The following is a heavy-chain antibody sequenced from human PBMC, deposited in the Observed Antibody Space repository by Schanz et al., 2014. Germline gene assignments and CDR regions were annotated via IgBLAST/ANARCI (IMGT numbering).Heavy chain of an antibody. Sequence: EVQLAESGGGLVQPGGSPRLSCAASGFTFSGFWMTWVRQAPGKGLEWVANIKKDGSEKYYVDSVKGRFTISRDNAKNSLFLQMNSLRPEDTAVYFCVSQTGSPNYWGQGTLVTVSS. V-gene: IGHV3-7*01. CDR1: GFTFSGFW. J-gene: IGHJ4*02. CDR3: VSQTGSPNY. D-gene: IGHD6-13*01. CDR2: IKKDGSEK.